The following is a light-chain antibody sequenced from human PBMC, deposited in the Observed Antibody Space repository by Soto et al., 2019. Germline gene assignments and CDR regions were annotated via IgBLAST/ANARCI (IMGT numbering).Light chain of an antibody. J-gene: IGLJ1*01. Sequence: QSVLTQPPSVSGAPGQRVTISCTGSSSNIGAGYDVHWYRQLPGTAPKLLIYGNSNRPSGVPDRFSGSKSGTSASLAITGLQAEDEADYSCCSYAGSYTLNVFGTGTKVTVL. CDR3: CSYAGSYTLNV. CDR2: GNS. CDR1: SSNIGAGYD. V-gene: IGLV1-40*01.